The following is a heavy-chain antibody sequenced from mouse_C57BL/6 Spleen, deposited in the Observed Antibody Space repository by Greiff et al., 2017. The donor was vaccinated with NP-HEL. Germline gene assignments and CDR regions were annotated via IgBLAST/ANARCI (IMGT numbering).Heavy chain of an antibody. Sequence: DVMLVESGGGLVQPGGSLSLSCAASGFTFTDYYMSWVRQPPGKALEWLGFIRNKANGYTTEYSASVKGRFTISRDNSQSILYLQMNALRAEDSATYYCARFTTVVATDWYFDVWGTGTTVTVSS. CDR1: GFTFTDYY. D-gene: IGHD1-1*01. CDR2: IRNKANGYTT. V-gene: IGHV7-3*01. J-gene: IGHJ1*03. CDR3: ARFTTVVATDWYFDV.